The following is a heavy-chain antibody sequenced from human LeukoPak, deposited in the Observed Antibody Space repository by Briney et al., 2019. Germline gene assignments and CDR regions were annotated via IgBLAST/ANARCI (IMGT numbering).Heavy chain of an antibody. V-gene: IGHV3-7*01. D-gene: IGHD6-13*01. CDR3: ARGAGSSSWYTPETWYFDL. J-gene: IGHJ2*01. CDR2: IKQDGSEK. CDR1: GFTFSSYW. Sequence: GGSLRLSCAASGFTFSSYWMSWVRQAPGKGLEWVANIKQDGSEKYYVDSVKVRFTISRDNAKNSLYLQMNSLRAEDTAVYYCARGAGSSSWYTPETWYFDLWGRGTLVTVSS.